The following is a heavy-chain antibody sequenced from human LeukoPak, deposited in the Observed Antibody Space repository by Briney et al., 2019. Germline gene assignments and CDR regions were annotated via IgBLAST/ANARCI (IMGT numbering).Heavy chain of an antibody. CDR2: MNPNSGNT. CDR1: GYTFTSYD. Sequence: ASVKVSCKASGYTFTSYDINWVRQATGQGLEWMGWMNPNSGNTGYAQRFKGRVTITRNDSISTAYMELSSLRSEDTAVYYCARGRQGNFGVVINYWGQGTLVTVSS. D-gene: IGHD3-3*01. CDR3: ARGRQGNFGVVINY. J-gene: IGHJ4*02. V-gene: IGHV1-8*01.